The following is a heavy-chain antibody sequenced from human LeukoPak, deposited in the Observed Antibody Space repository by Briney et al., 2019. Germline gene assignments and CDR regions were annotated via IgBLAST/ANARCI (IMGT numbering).Heavy chain of an antibody. CDR2: IYYSGST. D-gene: IGHD5-18*01. J-gene: IGHJ4*02. Sequence: SETLSLTCTVSGGSISSYYWSWIRQPPGKGLEWIGYIYYSGSTNYNPSLKSRVTISVDTSKNQFSLKLSSVTAADTAVYYCARDLVRGYSFNWGQGTLVTVSS. CDR1: GGSISSYY. V-gene: IGHV4-59*01. CDR3: ARDLVRGYSFN.